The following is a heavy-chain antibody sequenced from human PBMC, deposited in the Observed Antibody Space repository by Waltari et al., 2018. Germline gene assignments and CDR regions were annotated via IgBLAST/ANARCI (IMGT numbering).Heavy chain of an antibody. D-gene: IGHD2-2*01. J-gene: IGHJ4*02. V-gene: IGHV4-39*01. CDR1: GGSISRSSSY. CDR2: IYFSGST. CDR3: ARHSAAGIVVVPAAISY. Sequence: QLQLQESGPGLVKPSETLSLTCTVPGGSISRSSSYWGWIRQPTGKGLEWIGTIYFSGSTYYNPSLKSRVTISVDTSKNQFSLRLSSVTAADTAVYYCARHSAAGIVVVPAAISYWGQGTLVTVSS.